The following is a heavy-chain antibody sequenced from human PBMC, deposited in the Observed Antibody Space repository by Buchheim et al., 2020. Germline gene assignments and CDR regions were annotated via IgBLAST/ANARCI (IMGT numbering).Heavy chain of an antibody. J-gene: IGHJ5*02. CDR2: INHSGST. D-gene: IGHD1-7*01. V-gene: IGHV4-34*01. Sequence: QVQLQQWGAGLLKPSETLSLTCAVYGGSFSGYYWSWIRQPPGKGLEWIGEINHSGSTNYNPSLKSRVTISVDTSKNQFSLKLSSVTAADTAVYYCARGTVELRDGDWFDPWGQGTL. CDR3: ARGTVELRDGDWFDP. CDR1: GGSFSGYY.